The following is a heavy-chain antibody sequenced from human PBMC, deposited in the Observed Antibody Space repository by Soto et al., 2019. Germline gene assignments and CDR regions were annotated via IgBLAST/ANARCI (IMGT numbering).Heavy chain of an antibody. D-gene: IGHD6-6*01. CDR3: ARGSTQYSRGLDY. J-gene: IGHJ4*01. CDR2: ISAYNGNT. CDR1: GYTFTIYV. V-gene: IGHV1-18*04. Sequence: ASVKISCKASGYTFTIYVISWVLQAPGQGLEWLGWISAYNGNTNYAQKLQRRVTMTTDTSTSTAYMELRSLRSDDTAVHYFARGSTQYSRGLDYWGQGALVNISS.